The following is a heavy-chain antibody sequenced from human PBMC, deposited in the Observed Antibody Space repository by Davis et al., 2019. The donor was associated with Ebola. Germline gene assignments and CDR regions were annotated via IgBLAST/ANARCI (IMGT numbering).Heavy chain of an antibody. V-gene: IGHV1-2*02. CDR1: GYTFIGHY. J-gene: IGHJ4*02. CDR3: ARGSGFWSGYFMAYFDL. D-gene: IGHD3-3*01. Sequence: ASVTVSCKASGYTFIGHYLHWVRQAPGQGLEWMGWINPNNGDTKFLQKFQGRVTVTRDTSISTVYMELSRLRSDDTAVYYCARGSGFWSGYFMAYFDLWGQGALVTVSS. CDR2: INPNNGDT.